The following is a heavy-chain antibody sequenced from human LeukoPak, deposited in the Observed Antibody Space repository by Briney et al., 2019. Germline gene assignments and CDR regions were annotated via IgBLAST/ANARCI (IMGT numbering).Heavy chain of an antibody. D-gene: IGHD2-15*01. J-gene: IGHJ3*02. V-gene: IGHV4-34*01. CDR1: GGSFSGYY. Sequence: NASETLSLTCAVYGGSFSGYYWSWIRQPPGKGLEWIGEINHGGSTNYNPSLKSRLTISVDTSKNQFSLKLSSVTAADTAVYYCAREEDCSGGICYLGNAFDIWGQGTMVTVSS. CDR2: INHGGST. CDR3: AREEDCSGGICYLGNAFDI.